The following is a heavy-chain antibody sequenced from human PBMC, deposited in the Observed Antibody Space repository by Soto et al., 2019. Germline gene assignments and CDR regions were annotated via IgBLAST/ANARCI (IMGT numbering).Heavy chain of an antibody. CDR1: GYTLRELS. CDR3: ATGEQLAAEVTGISFTF. V-gene: IGHV1-24*01. J-gene: IGHJ4*02. D-gene: IGHD2-21*02. Sequence: ASVKVSCKVSGYTLRELSLHWVRQAPGKGLEWLAGYAPAKDETLYAQTVKGRITVTEDTSAVTAYMELRGLTFDDSAVYYCATGEQLAAEVTGISFTFWGEGTRVTVCS. CDR2: YAPAKDET.